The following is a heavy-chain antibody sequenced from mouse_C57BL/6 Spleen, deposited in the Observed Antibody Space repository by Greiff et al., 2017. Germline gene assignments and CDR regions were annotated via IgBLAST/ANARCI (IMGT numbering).Heavy chain of an antibody. CDR3: ARRGGGSYVGYFDV. J-gene: IGHJ1*03. Sequence: VQLQQSGPELVKPGASVKISCKASGYAFSSSWMNWVKQRPGKGLEWIGRIYPGGGDTNYNGKFKGKATLTADKSSSTAYMQLSSLTSEDSAVYFCARRGGGSYVGYFDVWGTGTTVTVSS. D-gene: IGHD1-1*02. CDR1: GYAFSSSW. CDR2: IYPGGGDT. V-gene: IGHV1-82*01.